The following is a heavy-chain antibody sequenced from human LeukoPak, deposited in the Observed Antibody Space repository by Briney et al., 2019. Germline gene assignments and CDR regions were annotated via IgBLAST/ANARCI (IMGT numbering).Heavy chain of an antibody. CDR3: VRDWDHFDFDS. Sequence: SGGSLRLSCAASGFTFSNYWMHWVRQAPGKGLVWVSRIKGDGSHTIYADSVQGRFTTARDNAKNTLYLQMRSLRAEDTAVYYCVRDWDHFDFDSWGQGTLVTVSS. J-gene: IGHJ5*01. CDR1: GFTFSNYW. CDR2: IKGDGSHT. V-gene: IGHV3-74*01. D-gene: IGHD3-9*01.